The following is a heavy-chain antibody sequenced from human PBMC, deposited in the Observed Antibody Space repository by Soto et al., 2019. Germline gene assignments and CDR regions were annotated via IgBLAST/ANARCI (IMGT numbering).Heavy chain of an antibody. D-gene: IGHD5-18*01. CDR3: PKNRRGYSYERGVYYYYGMDV. CDR1: GLTFSSYG. J-gene: IGHJ6*02. Sequence: GGSLRLSCAASGLTFSSYGMHWVRQAPGKGLEWVAVISYDGSNKYYADSVKGRFTISRDNSKNTLYLQMNSLRAEDTAVYYCPKNRRGYSYERGVYYYYGMDVWGQGTTVTVSS. V-gene: IGHV3-30*18. CDR2: ISYDGSNK.